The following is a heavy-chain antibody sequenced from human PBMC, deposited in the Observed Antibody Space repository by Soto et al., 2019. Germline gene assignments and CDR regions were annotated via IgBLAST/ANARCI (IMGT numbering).Heavy chain of an antibody. D-gene: IGHD3-10*01. CDR2: INAGNGNT. Sequence: ASVKVSCKASGYTFTSYHMHWVRQAPGQRLEWMGWINAGNGNTEYSQKFQGRVTITSDTSASTAYMELSSLRSEDTAVYYCAREGRGGPLDYWGQGTLVTVSS. V-gene: IGHV1-3*01. CDR1: GYTFTSYH. J-gene: IGHJ4*01. CDR3: AREGRGGPLDY.